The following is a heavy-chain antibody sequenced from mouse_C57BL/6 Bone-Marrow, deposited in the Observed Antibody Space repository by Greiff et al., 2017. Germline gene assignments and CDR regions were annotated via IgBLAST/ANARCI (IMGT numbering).Heavy chain of an antibody. Sequence: QVQLQQSGPELVQPGASVKISCTASGYSFTSYYIHWVKQRPGQGLEWIGWIYPGSSNTKYNEKFTGKATLAADTSSSTAYMQLSSLTSEDSAVYYCARLSFDDWGQGTTLTVSS. CDR2: IYPGSSNT. CDR1: GYSFTSYY. J-gene: IGHJ2*01. V-gene: IGHV1-66*01. CDR3: ARLSFDD.